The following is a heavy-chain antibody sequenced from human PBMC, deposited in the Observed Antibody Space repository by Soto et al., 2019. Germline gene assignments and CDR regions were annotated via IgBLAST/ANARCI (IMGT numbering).Heavy chain of an antibody. D-gene: IGHD2-15*01. CDR3: SSVLVGQDDSFDI. J-gene: IGHJ3*02. V-gene: IGHV1-8*01. Sequence: QVQLVQSGAEVKKPGASVKVSCKASGYTFTSYDINWVRQATGQGLEWMGWMNPNSGNTGYAQKIQGRVTMTRNTSISRGYMELRCLGSEDTAVYYCSSVLVGQDDSFDIWGQGTMVTVSS. CDR1: GYTFTSYD. CDR2: MNPNSGNT.